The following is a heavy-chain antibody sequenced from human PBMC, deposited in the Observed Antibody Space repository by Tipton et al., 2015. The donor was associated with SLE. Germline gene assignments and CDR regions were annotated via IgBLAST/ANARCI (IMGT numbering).Heavy chain of an antibody. CDR3: ARHEENYYYYYMDV. CDR2: IYYSGST. V-gene: IGHV4-39*01. J-gene: IGHJ6*03. Sequence: LRLSCTVSGGSISSSSYFWGWLRQPPGKGLEWIGSIYYSGSTYYNPSLKSRVTISVDTSKNQFSLKLSSVTAADAAVYYCARHEENYYYYYMDVWGKGTTVTVSS. CDR1: GGSISSSSYF.